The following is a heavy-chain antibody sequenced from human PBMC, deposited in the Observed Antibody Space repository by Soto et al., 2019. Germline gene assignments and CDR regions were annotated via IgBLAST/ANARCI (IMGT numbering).Heavy chain of an antibody. D-gene: IGHD3-3*02. Sequence: SVKVSCKSSGYTFSTHGIGWVRQAPGQRLEWMGWISGYNGNANYAQKFQGRVPVTAETSTSTAYMELTNLSYDETAVYYCARGKTFLEWMSSRYY. CDR2: ISGYNGNA. CDR3: ARGKTFLEWMSSRYY. J-gene: IGHJ6*01. V-gene: IGHV1-18*04. CDR1: GYTFSTHG.